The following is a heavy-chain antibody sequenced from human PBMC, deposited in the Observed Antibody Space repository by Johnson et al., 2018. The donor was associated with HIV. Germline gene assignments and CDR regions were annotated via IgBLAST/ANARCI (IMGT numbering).Heavy chain of an antibody. CDR1: GFTFSSYA. D-gene: IGHD1-26*01. CDR2: ISYDGSNK. V-gene: IGHV3-30-3*01. J-gene: IGHJ3*02. Sequence: QVQLVESGGGLVQPGRSLRLSCAASGFTFSSYAMHWVRQAPGKGLAWVAVISYDGSNKYYADSVKGRFTIARDNSKNTLYLQMNSLRAEDTAVYYCARVGADAFDIWGQGTMVTVSS. CDR3: ARVGADAFDI.